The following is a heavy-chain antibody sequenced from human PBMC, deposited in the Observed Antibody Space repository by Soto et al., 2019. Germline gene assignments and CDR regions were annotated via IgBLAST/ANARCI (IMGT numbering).Heavy chain of an antibody. J-gene: IGHJ6*02. CDR2: ISYDGSNK. CDR1: GFTFSSYG. Sequence: GGSLRLSCAASGFTFSSYGMHWVRQAPGKGLEWVAVISYDGSNKYYADSVKGRFTISRDNFKNTLYLQMNSLRAEDTAVYYCAKDSSRYDFWSGYTRLTYYYYGMDVWGQGTTVTVSS. CDR3: AKDSSRYDFWSGYTRLTYYYYGMDV. V-gene: IGHV3-30*18. D-gene: IGHD3-3*01.